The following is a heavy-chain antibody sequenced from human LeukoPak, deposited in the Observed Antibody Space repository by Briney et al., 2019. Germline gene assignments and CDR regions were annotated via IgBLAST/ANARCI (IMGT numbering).Heavy chain of an antibody. Sequence: SQTLSLTSTVSGGSISSGSYYWSWIRQHPREGLEWIGYIYYSASTYYNPSLKSRVTISVDTSKNQFSLKLSCVTAADKAVYCCARVNCSSTSCYSPHRGYGMDVWGQGTTVTVSS. D-gene: IGHD2-2*01. CDR1: GGSISSGSYY. CDR3: ARVNCSSTSCYSPHRGYGMDV. CDR2: IYYSAST. J-gene: IGHJ6*02. V-gene: IGHV4-31*03.